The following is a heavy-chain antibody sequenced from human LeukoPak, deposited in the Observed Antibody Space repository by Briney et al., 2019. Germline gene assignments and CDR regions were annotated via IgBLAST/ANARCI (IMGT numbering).Heavy chain of an antibody. CDR1: GYSFTTYW. V-gene: IGHV5-51*03. Sequence: GESLKISCKGSGYSFTTYWIGWVRQMPGKGLEWMGIIYPGDSDTRYSPSFQGQVTISADKSISTAYLQWSSLRASDTAIYYCARRAVSAEYFQQWGQGTLVTVSS. CDR3: ARRAVSAEYFQQ. CDR2: IYPGDSDT. J-gene: IGHJ1*01.